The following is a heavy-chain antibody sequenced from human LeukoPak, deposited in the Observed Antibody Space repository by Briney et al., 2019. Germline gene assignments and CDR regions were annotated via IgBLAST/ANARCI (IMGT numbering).Heavy chain of an antibody. CDR3: ASGGGSGWYNWFDP. J-gene: IGHJ5*02. V-gene: IGHV3-21*01. Sequence: SGGSLRLSCAASGFTFSSYSMNWVRQAPGKGLEWVSSISSSSSYIYYADSVKGRFTISRDNAKNSLYLQMNSLRAEDTAVYYCASGGGSGWYNWFDPWGQGTLVTVSS. CDR2: ISSSSSYI. CDR1: GFTFSSYS. D-gene: IGHD6-19*01.